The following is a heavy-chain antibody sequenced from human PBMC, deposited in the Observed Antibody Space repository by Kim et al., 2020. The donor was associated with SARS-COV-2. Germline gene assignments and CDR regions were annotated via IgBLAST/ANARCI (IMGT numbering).Heavy chain of an antibody. CDR2: T. Sequence: TSYAQIVQGRVTMTRDASTSTGYMELSSLRSEDTAVYYCAGVGPLDGFDIWGQGTMVTVSS. J-gene: IGHJ3*02. CDR3: AGVGPLDGFDI. V-gene: IGHV1-46*01.